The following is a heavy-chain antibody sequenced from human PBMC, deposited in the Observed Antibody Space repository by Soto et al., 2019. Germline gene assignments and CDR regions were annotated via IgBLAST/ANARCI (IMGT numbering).Heavy chain of an antibody. D-gene: IGHD1-26*01. V-gene: IGHV3-23*01. CDR1: GFSFSSYA. J-gene: IGHJ4*02. Sequence: EVQLLESGGGLVQPGGSLRLSCAASGFSFSSYAMVWVRQAPGKGLEWVSVISARGGSLYFADSVKGRFPISRDNSKNVLSLEMNSLRAEDTATYFCAKGSIEDSASVDNWGQGTLVVVSS. CDR2: ISARGGSL. CDR3: AKGSIEDSASVDN.